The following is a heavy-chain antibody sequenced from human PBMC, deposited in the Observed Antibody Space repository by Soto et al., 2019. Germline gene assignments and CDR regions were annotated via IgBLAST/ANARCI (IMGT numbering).Heavy chain of an antibody. V-gene: IGHV4-59*01. J-gene: IGHJ5*02. CDR1: GGSISGYY. Sequence: SDTLSLTCPVSGGSISGYYWSWIRQRPGKGLEWIRYVYSSGSTNYNPPLKSRGTLSVDTSKNQFSLKLSSVTAAATAVYSCARDRDYYDSSGYYQCHWFDPWGQGTLVTVSS. CDR3: ARDRDYYDSSGYYQCHWFDP. CDR2: VYSSGST. D-gene: IGHD3-22*01.